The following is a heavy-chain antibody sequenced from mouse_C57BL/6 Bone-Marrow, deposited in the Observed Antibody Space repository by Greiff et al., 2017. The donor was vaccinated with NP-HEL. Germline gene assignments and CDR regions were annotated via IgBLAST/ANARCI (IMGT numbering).Heavy chain of an antibody. J-gene: IGHJ3*01. CDR2: IDPENGDT. CDR3: TGDYDGD. Sequence: EVNVVESGAELVRPGASVKLSCTASGFNIKDDYMHWVKQRPEQGLEWIGWIDPENGDTEYASKFQGKATITAYTSSNTAYLQLSILTSEDTAVYYCTGDYDGDWGQGTLVTVSA. D-gene: IGHD2-4*01. CDR1: GFNIKDDY. V-gene: IGHV14-4*01.